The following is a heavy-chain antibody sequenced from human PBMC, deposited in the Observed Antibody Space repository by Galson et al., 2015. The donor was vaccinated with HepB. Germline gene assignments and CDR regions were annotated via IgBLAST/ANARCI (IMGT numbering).Heavy chain of an antibody. CDR3: ARDLEGRSSSWYWSNAFDI. CDR2: ISAYNGNT. D-gene: IGHD6-13*01. Sequence: SVKVSCKASGYTFTSYGISWVRQAPGQGLEWMGWISAYNGNTNYAQKLQGRVTMTTDTSTSTAYMELRSLRSDDTAVYYCARDLEGRSSSWYWSNAFDIWGQGTMVTVSS. J-gene: IGHJ3*02. CDR1: GYTFTSYG. V-gene: IGHV1-18*01.